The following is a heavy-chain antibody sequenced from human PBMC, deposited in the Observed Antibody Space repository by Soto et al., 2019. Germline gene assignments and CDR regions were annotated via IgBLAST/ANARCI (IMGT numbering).Heavy chain of an antibody. Sequence: HPGGSLRLSCAASGFTVSSNYMSWVRQAPGKGLEWVSVIYSGGSTYYADSVKGRFTISRDNSKNTLYLQMNSLRAEDTAVYYCARDIYSGYDLGYWGQGTLVTVSS. V-gene: IGHV3-53*01. CDR3: ARDIYSGYDLGY. D-gene: IGHD5-12*01. J-gene: IGHJ4*02. CDR2: IYSGGST. CDR1: GFTVSSNY.